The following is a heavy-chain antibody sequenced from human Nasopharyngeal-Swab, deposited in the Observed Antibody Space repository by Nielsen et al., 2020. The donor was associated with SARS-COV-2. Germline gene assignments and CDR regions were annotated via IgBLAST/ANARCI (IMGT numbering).Heavy chain of an antibody. J-gene: IGHJ4*02. V-gene: IGHV3-23*01. D-gene: IGHD1-14*01. CDR3: AGIRTGAYFDY. CDR1: GFTFSSYA. Sequence: GESLKISCAASGFTFSSYAMSWVRQAPGKGLEWVSTISGSDGSAYYADSVKGRFTISRDNSRHTLGLQMNSLRAEDTAVYYCAGIRTGAYFDYWGQGTLVTVSS. CDR2: ISGSDGSA.